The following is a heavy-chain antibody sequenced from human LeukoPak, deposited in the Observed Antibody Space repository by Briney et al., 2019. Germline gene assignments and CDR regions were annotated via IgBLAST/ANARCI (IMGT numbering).Heavy chain of an antibody. D-gene: IGHD6-13*01. Sequence: SETLSLTCTVSGGSISSDYWSWIRQPPGKGLEWIGYIYYSGSTKYNPSLKSRVTISVDTSKKQFSLKLSSVTAADTAVYYCARHGQLDVAFDIWGQGTRVTVSS. CDR3: ARHGQLDVAFDI. CDR1: GGSISSDY. J-gene: IGHJ3*02. CDR2: IYYSGST. V-gene: IGHV4-59*08.